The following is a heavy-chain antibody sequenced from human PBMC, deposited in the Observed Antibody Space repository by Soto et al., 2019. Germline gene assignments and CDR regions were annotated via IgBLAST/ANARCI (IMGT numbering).Heavy chain of an antibody. CDR3: ARDGYSGYERYYFDY. V-gene: IGHV3-21*01. D-gene: IGHD5-12*01. J-gene: IGHJ4*02. CDR1: GFTFSSYS. Sequence: GGSLRLSCAASGFTFSSYSMNWVRQAPGKGLEWVSSISSSSSYIYYADSVKGRFTISRDNAKNSLYLQMNSLRAEDTAVYYCARDGYSGYERYYFDYWGQGTLVTVSS. CDR2: ISSSSSYI.